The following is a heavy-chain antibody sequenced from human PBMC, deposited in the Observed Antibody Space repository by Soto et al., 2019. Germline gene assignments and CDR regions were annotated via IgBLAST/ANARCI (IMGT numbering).Heavy chain of an antibody. CDR2: ISGRGENT. V-gene: IGHV3-23*01. Sequence: EVQLLESGGGLVQPGGSLRLSCAASGFTFSVFAMSWVRQAPGKGPELVSTISGRGENTYYADSVKGRFTISRDNSKNTLTLQMNSLRGEDTAVYYCAKDRGTGDYGVNAVDIWGQGTMVTVAS. CDR1: GFTFSVFA. D-gene: IGHD7-27*01. J-gene: IGHJ3*02. CDR3: AKDRGTGDYGVNAVDI.